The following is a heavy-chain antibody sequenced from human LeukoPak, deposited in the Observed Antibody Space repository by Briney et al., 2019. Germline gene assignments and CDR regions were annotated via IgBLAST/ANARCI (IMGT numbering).Heavy chain of an antibody. CDR1: GGSFSGYY. CDR3: ARGLNLAHPYMDV. CDR2: TNHSGST. Sequence: SETLSLTCAVYGGSFSGYYWSWIRQPPGKGLEWIGETNHSGSTNYNPSLKSRVTISVDTSKNQFSLKLSSVTAAGTAVYYCARGLNLAHPYMDVWGKGTTVTVSS. V-gene: IGHV4-34*01. J-gene: IGHJ6*03.